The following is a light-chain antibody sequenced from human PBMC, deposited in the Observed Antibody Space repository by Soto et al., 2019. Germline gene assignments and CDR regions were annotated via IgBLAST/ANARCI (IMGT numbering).Light chain of an antibody. CDR3: QQHGNSPWT. J-gene: IGKJ1*01. CDR1: QSVSGSN. Sequence: EIVLTQSPDTLSLSPGERATLSCRASQSVSGSNLAWYQHKPGQAPRLLIYVASSRATGIPDRFSGSGSGTEFTLTITRLEPEDFAVYYCQQHGNSPWTFGQGTKVEIK. V-gene: IGKV3-20*01. CDR2: VAS.